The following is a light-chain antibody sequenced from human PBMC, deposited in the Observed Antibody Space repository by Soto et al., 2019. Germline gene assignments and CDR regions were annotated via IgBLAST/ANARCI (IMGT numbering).Light chain of an antibody. CDR2: SNN. CDR1: SSNIGSNT. Sequence: QSVLTQPPSASGTPGQRVTVSCSGSSSNIGSNTVNWYQQLPGTAPKLLIYSNNQRPSRVPDRLSGSKSGTSVSLAISGSQSVHEAENYCAACVDRRNGVVIGVGTKVTVL. J-gene: IGLJ3*02. V-gene: IGLV1-44*01. CDR3: AACVDRRNGVV.